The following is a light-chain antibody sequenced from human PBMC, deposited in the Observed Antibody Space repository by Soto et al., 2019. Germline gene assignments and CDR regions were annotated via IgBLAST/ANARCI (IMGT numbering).Light chain of an antibody. J-gene: IGKJ1*01. CDR3: QQRNNWPLT. V-gene: IGKV3-11*01. Sequence: ETVLTQSPATLSLSPGERATLSCRASQSISRDLAWYQQKPGQPPRLLICDVSNRATGVPARFSGSGSGTDFTLAISSLEPEDFAVYYCQQRNNWPLTFGQGTKVEIK. CDR1: QSISRD. CDR2: DVS.